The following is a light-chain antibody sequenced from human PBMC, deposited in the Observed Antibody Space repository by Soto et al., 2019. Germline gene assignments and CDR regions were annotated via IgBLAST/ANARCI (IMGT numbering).Light chain of an antibody. J-gene: IGLJ2*01. CDR1: STDVGDYKY. V-gene: IGLV2-8*01. Sequence: QSALTQPPSASGSPGQSVTISCTGTSTDVGDYKYVFWYQQHPGKAPKLLIYEVNKRPSGVPDRFSGSKSGNTASLTVSGLQAEDEADYYCSSLAGGTPVFGGGTKVTVL. CDR3: SSLAGGTPV. CDR2: EVN.